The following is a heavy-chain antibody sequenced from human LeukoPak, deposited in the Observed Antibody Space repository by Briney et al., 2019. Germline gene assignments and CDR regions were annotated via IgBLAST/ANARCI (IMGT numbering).Heavy chain of an antibody. V-gene: IGHV3-21*01. J-gene: IGHJ4*02. CDR1: GFTFSSYS. D-gene: IGHD4-23*01. CDR3: ARVGYGGNSEFDY. Sequence: GGSLRLSCAASGFTFSSYSMNWVRQAPGKGLEWVSCITSTGNYIYNADSMKGRFTISRDNAKNSLYLQMNSLRAEDTAVYYCARVGYGGNSEFDYWGQGTLVTVSS. CDR2: ITSTGNYI.